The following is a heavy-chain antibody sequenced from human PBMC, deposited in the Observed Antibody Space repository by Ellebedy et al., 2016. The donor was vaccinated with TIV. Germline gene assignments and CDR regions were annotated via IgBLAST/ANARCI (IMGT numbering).Heavy chain of an antibody. Sequence: GGSLRLSCAVSGFSFSSYWMSWIRQAPGKGLQWVANINQGGSERHYVDSVKGRFTIPRDNAKNSLYLEMNSLRAEDTAVYYCATDGSYGDYLSPAHAFEIWGQGTVVAVSS. CDR1: GFSFSSYW. J-gene: IGHJ3*02. CDR3: ATDGSYGDYLSPAHAFEI. CDR2: INQGGSER. V-gene: IGHV3-7*01. D-gene: IGHD4-17*01.